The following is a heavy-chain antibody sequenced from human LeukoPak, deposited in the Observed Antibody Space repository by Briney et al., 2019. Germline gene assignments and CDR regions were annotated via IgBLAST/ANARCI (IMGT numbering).Heavy chain of an antibody. Sequence: GGSLRLSCTASGFMFSSFSMNWVRQAPGKGLEWVSSISSTSNYVYYIDSVKGRFTISRDNSKNTLYLQMNSLRAEDTAVYYCARGGRTTWHGMDVWGQGTTVTVS. V-gene: IGHV3-21*01. D-gene: IGHD4-17*01. J-gene: IGHJ6*02. CDR1: GFMFSSFS. CDR2: ISSTSNYV. CDR3: ARGGRTTWHGMDV.